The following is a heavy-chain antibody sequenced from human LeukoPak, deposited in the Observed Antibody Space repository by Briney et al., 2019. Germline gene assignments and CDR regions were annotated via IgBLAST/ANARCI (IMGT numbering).Heavy chain of an antibody. D-gene: IGHD3-22*01. V-gene: IGHV4-34*01. CDR2: INHSGST. CDR3: ARDRPWGWLLLRDWFDP. Sequence: PSETLSLTCAVYGGSFSGYYWSWIRQPPGKGLEWIGEINHSGSTNYNPSLKSRVTISVDTSKNQFSLKLGSVTAADTAVYYCARDRPWGWLLLRDWFDPWGQGTLVTGSS. J-gene: IGHJ5*02. CDR1: GGSFSGYY.